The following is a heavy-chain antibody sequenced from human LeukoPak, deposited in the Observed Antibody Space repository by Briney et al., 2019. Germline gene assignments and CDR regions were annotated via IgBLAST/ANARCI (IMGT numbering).Heavy chain of an antibody. J-gene: IGHJ6*02. D-gene: IGHD3-10*01. CDR2: MNPNSGNT. CDR1: GYTFTSYD. CDR3: ARGRGSKGFGQIYYYYGMDV. Sequence: ASVKVSCKASGYTFTSYDINWVRQATGQGLEWMGWMNPNSGNTGYAQKFQGRVTMTRNTSISTAYMELSSLRSEDTAVYYCARGRGSKGFGQIYYYYGMDVWGQGTTDTVSS. V-gene: IGHV1-8*01.